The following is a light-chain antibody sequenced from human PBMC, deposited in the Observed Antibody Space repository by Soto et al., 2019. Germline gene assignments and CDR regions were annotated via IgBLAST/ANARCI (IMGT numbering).Light chain of an antibody. CDR3: QQHRRSWWT. J-gene: IGKJ1*01. CDR1: QSVSSSY. V-gene: IGKV3-20*01. Sequence: EIVLTQSPGTLSLSPGERATLSCRTSQSVSSSYLAWYQQKPGQAPRLLIYGASNRATSIPDRFSGSGSGTEDTITISSREPEDFAVYYCQQHRRSWWTFGQGTKVEI. CDR2: GAS.